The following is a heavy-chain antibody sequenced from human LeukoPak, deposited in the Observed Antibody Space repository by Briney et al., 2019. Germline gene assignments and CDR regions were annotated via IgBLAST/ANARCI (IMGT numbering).Heavy chain of an antibody. CDR1: GYTFTSYG. Sequence: ASVKVSCKASGYTFTSYGISWVRQAPRQRLEWMGWISAYNGNTNYAQKLQGRVTMTTDASTSTAYMELRSLRSDDTAVYYCARDHSFLGLAYCDILTGPNYYMDVWGKGTTVTVSS. CDR3: ARDHSFLGLAYCDILTGPNYYMDV. CDR2: ISAYNGNT. D-gene: IGHD3-9*01. V-gene: IGHV1-18*01. J-gene: IGHJ6*03.